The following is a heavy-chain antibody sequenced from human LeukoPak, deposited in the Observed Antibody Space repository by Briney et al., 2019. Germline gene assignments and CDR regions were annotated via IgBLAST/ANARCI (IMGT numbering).Heavy chain of an antibody. CDR1: GFRFSDYN. V-gene: IGHV3-66*03. CDR3: ARDRAANQDWVEFDP. Sequence: GGSLRLSCAVSGFRFSDYNMSWVRQAPGKGLEWVGLIRDSGEAFYADFARGRFAISRDESENTLYLQMNSLRVENTAVYFCARDRAANQDWVEFDPWGEGTPVIVSS. D-gene: IGHD3/OR15-3a*01. J-gene: IGHJ5*02. CDR2: IRDSGEA.